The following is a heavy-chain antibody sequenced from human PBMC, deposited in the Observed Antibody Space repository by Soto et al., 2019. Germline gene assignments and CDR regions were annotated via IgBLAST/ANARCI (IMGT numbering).Heavy chain of an antibody. CDR1: GGSISSYY. CDR2: IYYSGST. Sequence: ASETLSLTCTVSGGSISSYYWSWIRQPPGKGLEWIGYIYYSGSTNYNPSLKSRVTISVDTSKNQFSLKLSSVTAADTAVYYCARGERWYFDYWGQGTLVTVSS. V-gene: IGHV4-59*01. J-gene: IGHJ4*02. CDR3: ARGERWYFDY.